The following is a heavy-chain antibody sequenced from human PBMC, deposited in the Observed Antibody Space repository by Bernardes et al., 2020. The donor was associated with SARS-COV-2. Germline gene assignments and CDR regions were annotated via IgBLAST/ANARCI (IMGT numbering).Heavy chain of an antibody. D-gene: IGHD6-19*01. Sequence: SETLSVTCTVSGGSISSSSYYWGWIRQPPGKGLEWIGSIYYSGSTYYNPSLKSRVTISVDTSKNQFSLKLSSVTAADTAVYYCARLLSSGWSEDAFDIWGQGTMVTVSS. J-gene: IGHJ3*02. CDR3: ARLLSSGWSEDAFDI. CDR2: IYYSGST. V-gene: IGHV4-39*01. CDR1: GGSISSSSYY.